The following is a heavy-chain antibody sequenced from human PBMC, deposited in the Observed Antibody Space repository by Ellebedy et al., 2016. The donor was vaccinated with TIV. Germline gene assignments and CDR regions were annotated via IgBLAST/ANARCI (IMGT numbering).Heavy chain of an antibody. CDR1: GSTFSRYD. D-gene: IGHD3-16*01. CDR2: SENAGDT. V-gene: IGHV3-13*01. CDR3: TRFEIISGGGYGMDV. J-gene: IGHJ6*02. Sequence: GGSLRLSXAASGSTFSRYDMHWVRQSTRKGLEWVASSENAGDTYYPGSVKGRFTISRENAKNSLYLQMNSLRVEDTAVYYCTRFEIISGGGYGMDVWGQGTTVTVSS.